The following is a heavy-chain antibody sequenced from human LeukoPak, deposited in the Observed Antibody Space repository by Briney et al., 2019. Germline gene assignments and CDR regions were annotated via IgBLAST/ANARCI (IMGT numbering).Heavy chain of an antibody. D-gene: IGHD6-19*01. CDR3: AKDQGSSGWSFDY. J-gene: IGHJ4*02. CDR1: GFTFSSYA. CDR2: ISGSGGST. Sequence: GGSLRLSCAASGFTFSSYAMSWVRQAPGKGLEWVSAISGSGGSTYYADSVKGRFTTSRDNSKNTLYLQMNSLRAEDTAVYYCAKDQGSSGWSFDYWGQGTLVTVSS. V-gene: IGHV3-23*01.